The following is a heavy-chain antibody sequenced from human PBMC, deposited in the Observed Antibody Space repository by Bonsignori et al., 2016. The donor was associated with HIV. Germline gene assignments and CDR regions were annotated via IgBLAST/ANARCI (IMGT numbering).Heavy chain of an antibody. CDR1: GATTSGYY. J-gene: IGHJ5*02. Sequence: QLHLHESGPGLAKPSETLSLTCTVSGATTSGYYWAWIRQAPGKGLEWIGSTFFGGSTYYNPSLKSRVTLSIDTSKNQISLKLTSLTAADTAFYYCARRYCDTSGCHSFTFDPWGQGTLVTVSS. CDR2: TFFGGST. V-gene: IGHV4-39*01. D-gene: IGHD2/OR15-2a*01. CDR3: ARRYCDTSGCHSFTFDP.